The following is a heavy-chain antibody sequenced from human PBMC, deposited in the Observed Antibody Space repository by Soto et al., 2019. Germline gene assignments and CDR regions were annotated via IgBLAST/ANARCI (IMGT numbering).Heavy chain of an antibody. CDR3: ASDRPPLDYYDSSGSRHNWFDP. V-gene: IGHV1-24*01. CDR2: FDPEDGET. D-gene: IGHD3-22*01. Sequence: ASVKVSCKVSGYTLTELSMHWVRQAPGKGLEWMGGFDPEDGETIYAQKFQGRVTMTEETSTDTAYMELSSLRSEDTAVYYCASDRPPLDYYDSSGSRHNWFDPWGQGTLVTVSS. CDR1: GYTLTELS. J-gene: IGHJ5*02.